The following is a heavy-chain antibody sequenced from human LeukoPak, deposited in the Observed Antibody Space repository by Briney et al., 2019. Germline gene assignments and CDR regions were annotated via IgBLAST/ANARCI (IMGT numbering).Heavy chain of an antibody. V-gene: IGHV3-30*02. Sequence: GGSLRLSCAASGFTFSSYGMHWVRQAPGKGLEWVAFIRYDGSNKYYADSVKDRFTISRDNSKNTLYLQMNSLRAEDTAVYYCAKDRLDTAYYFDYWGQGTLVTVSS. CDR1: GFTFSSYG. D-gene: IGHD5-18*01. CDR2: IRYDGSNK. CDR3: AKDRLDTAYYFDY. J-gene: IGHJ4*02.